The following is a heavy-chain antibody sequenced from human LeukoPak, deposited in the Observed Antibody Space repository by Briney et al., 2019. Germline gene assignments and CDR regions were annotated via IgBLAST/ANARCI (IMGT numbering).Heavy chain of an antibody. CDR2: IYTSGST. J-gene: IGHJ4*02. CDR1: GGSISSGSYY. D-gene: IGHD6-13*01. V-gene: IGHV4-61*02. CDR3: ARERLRIAAAGTYFDY. Sequence: ASQTLSLTCTVSGGSISSGSYYWSWIRQPAGKGLEWIGRIYTSGSTNYNPSLKSRVTISVDTSKNQLSLKLSSVTAADTAVYYCARERLRIAAAGTYFDYWGQGTLVTVSS.